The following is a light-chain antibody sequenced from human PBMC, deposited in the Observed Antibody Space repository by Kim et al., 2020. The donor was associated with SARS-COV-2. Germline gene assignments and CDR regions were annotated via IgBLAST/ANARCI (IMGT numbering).Light chain of an antibody. CDR3: QQYNDHPT. CDR2: EAS. CDR1: QSISKS. V-gene: IGKV1-5*01. J-gene: IGKJ4*01. Sequence: SGSVGDRVTITCRASQSISKSLAWYQQKPGKAPKVLIYEASNLESGVPMRFSGDGSGTVFTLTIINLQPEDFATYYCQQYNDHPTFGGGTKVDIK.